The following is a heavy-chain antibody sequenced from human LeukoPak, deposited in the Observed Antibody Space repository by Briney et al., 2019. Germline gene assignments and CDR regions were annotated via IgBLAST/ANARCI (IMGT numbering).Heavy chain of an antibody. J-gene: IGHJ3*02. CDR2: IYYSGST. Sequence: SETLSLTCTVSGGSISSSSYYWGWIRQPPGKGLEWIGYIYYSGSTYYNPSLKSRVTISVDTSKNQFSLKLSSVTAADTAVYYCAKSVVPAAGGSYDAFDIWGQGTMVTVSS. CDR3: AKSVVPAAGGSYDAFDI. D-gene: IGHD2-2*01. CDR1: GGSISSSSYY. V-gene: IGHV4-30-4*08.